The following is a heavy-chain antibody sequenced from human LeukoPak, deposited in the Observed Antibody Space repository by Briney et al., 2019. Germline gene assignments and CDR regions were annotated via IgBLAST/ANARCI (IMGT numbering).Heavy chain of an antibody. D-gene: IGHD2-15*01. CDR2: ISPNRGGT. CDR3: AREISRTLFY. Sequence: GASVKVSCKASGYTFTGYSMHWVRQAPGQGLEWMGWISPNRGGTNYAQKFQSRVTLTRDTSITTVYMELSSLRSDDTAVYYCAREISRTLFYWGQGALVTVSS. V-gene: IGHV1-2*02. CDR1: GYTFTGYS. J-gene: IGHJ4*02.